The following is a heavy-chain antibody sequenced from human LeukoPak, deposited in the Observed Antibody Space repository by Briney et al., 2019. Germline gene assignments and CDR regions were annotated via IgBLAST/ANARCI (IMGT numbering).Heavy chain of an antibody. CDR1: GGSISSYY. J-gene: IGHJ4*02. Sequence: SETLSLTCTVSGGSISSYYWSWIRQPAGKGLEWIGRIYTSGSTNYNPSLKSRVTISVDTSKNQFSLKLSSVTAADTAVYYCARECDSSGCAYFDYWGQGTLVTVSS. CDR3: ARECDSSGCAYFDY. V-gene: IGHV4-4*07. D-gene: IGHD6-19*01. CDR2: IYTSGST.